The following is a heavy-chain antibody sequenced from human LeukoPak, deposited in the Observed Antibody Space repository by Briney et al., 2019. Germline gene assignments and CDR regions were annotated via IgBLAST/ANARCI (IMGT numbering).Heavy chain of an antibody. J-gene: IGHJ6*03. CDR1: GGSFSGYY. CDR2: INHSGST. V-gene: IGHV4-34*01. CDR3: ARGRIRFLEYYYYYMDV. Sequence: SETLSLTCAVYGGSFSGYYWSWIRQPPGKGLEWIGEINHSGSTNYNPSLKSRVTISVDTSKNQFSLKLSSVTATDTAVYYCARGRIRFLEYYYYYMDVWGKGTTVTASS. D-gene: IGHD3-3*01.